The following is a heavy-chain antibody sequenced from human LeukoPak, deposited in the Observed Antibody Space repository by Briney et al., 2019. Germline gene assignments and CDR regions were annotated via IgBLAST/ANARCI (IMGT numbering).Heavy chain of an antibody. D-gene: IGHD1-26*01. Sequence: SETLSLTCTVSGGSINNYYWSWIRQPPGKGLEWIGYIDHKGNTNYNPSLKSRVTMSVDTSKSQFSLKLNSVTAADTAVYYCAIHGTLDYWGQGTLVTVSS. J-gene: IGHJ4*02. CDR2: IDHKGNT. CDR3: AIHGTLDY. V-gene: IGHV4-59*08. CDR1: GGSINNYY.